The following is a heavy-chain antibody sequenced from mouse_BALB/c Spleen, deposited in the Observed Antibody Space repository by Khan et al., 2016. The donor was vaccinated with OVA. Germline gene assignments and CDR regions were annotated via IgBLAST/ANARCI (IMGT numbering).Heavy chain of an antibody. CDR2: INPSTGYT. V-gene: IGHV1-7*01. CDR3: ARRGLRWDFDY. J-gene: IGHJ2*01. Sequence: VQLQQSGAELAKPGASVKMSCKASGYTFINYWILWVKQRPGQGLEWIGYINPSTGYTEYNQNFKDKDTLTAEKSSSKAYMQLSSLTSEDSAVYYCARRGLRWDFDYWGQGTTLTVSS. CDR1: GYTFINYW. D-gene: IGHD1-1*01.